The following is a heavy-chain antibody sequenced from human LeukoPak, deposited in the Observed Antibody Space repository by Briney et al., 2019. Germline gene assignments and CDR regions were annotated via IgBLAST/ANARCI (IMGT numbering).Heavy chain of an antibody. CDR3: ARDRCSGSYNYYGMDV. V-gene: IGHV3-30*04. Sequence: GRSLRLSCAASGFTFSSYAMHWVRQAPGKGLEWVAVISYDGSNKYYADSVKGRFTISRDNSKNTLYLQMNSLRAQDTAVYYCARDRCSGSYNYYGMDVWGQGTTVTVSS. CDR2: ISYDGSNK. D-gene: IGHD3-10*02. CDR1: GFTFSSYA. J-gene: IGHJ6*02.